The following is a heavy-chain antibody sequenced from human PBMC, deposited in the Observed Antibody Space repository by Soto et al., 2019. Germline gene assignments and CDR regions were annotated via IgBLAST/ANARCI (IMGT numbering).Heavy chain of an antibody. CDR2: INPSGASP. D-gene: IGHD4-17*01. J-gene: IGHJ5*02. CDR3: ARDQDGPATTVTTGNWFDP. CDR1: GYTFTSYY. V-gene: IGHV1-46*01. Sequence: QVQLVQSGAEVKKPGASVKVSCKASGYTFTSYYMHWVRQAPGQGLEWMGIINPSGASPSYAQKFQGRVNMTRDTSTSTVYMELSSLRSEDTAVYYCARDQDGPATTVTTGNWFDPWGQGTLVTVSS.